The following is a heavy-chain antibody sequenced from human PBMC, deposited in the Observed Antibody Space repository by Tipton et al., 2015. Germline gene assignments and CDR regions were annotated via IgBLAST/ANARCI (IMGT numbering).Heavy chain of an antibody. CDR3: ARDLYCGGGNCPIGWFDP. CDR1: GFTFSSYG. V-gene: IGHV3-7*01. J-gene: IGHJ5*02. D-gene: IGHD2-15*01. CDR2: IKPDGSVQ. Sequence: SLRLSCAASGFTFSSYGMHWVRQAPGKGLEWVANIKPDGSVQYYGDSMKGRLTISRDNAKTSLYLQLNSLRPEDTAVYYCARDLYCGGGNCPIGWFDPWGQGTLVTVSS.